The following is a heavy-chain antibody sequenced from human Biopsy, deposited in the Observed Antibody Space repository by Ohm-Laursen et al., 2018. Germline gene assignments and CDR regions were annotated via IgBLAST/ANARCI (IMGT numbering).Heavy chain of an antibody. CDR2: IKNEIDGGTT. Sequence: SLRLSCSASGLRFSMYAMSWARQAPGKGLEWVGRIKNEIDGGTTDYAAPVKGRFTILRDDSKNMLFLQMDSLKTEDTAVYYCTHHYDASDDVFDIWGQGTVVTVSS. V-gene: IGHV3-15*01. CDR1: GLRFSMYA. J-gene: IGHJ3*02. D-gene: IGHD3-22*01. CDR3: THHYDASDDVFDI.